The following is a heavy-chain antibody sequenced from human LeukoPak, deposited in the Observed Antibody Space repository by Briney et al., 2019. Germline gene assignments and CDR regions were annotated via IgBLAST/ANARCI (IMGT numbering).Heavy chain of an antibody. CDR3: AGDTHPSSSGIRRQNY. CDR2: ISSSSGYI. J-gene: IGHJ4*02. D-gene: IGHD6-19*01. Sequence: PGGSLRLSCAASGFTFSSYSMNWVRQAPGKGLEWVSSISSSSGYIYYADSVKGRFTISRDNAKNSLYLQMNSLRAEDTAVYYCAGDTHPSSSGIRRQNYWGQGTLVTVSS. CDR1: GFTFSSYS. V-gene: IGHV3-21*01.